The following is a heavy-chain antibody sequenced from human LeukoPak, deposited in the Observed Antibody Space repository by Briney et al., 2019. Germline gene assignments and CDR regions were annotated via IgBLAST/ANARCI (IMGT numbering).Heavy chain of an antibody. CDR2: IYYSGST. D-gene: IGHD6-19*01. CDR1: GGSISSYY. J-gene: IGHJ3*02. V-gene: IGHV4-59*01. CDR3: AGEYSSGWYGGRAFDI. Sequence: SETLSLTCTVSGGSISSYYWSWIRQPPGKGLEWIGYIYYSGSTNYNPSLKSRVTISVDTSKNQFSLKLSSVTAADTAVYYCAGEYSSGWYGGRAFDIWGQGTMVTVSS.